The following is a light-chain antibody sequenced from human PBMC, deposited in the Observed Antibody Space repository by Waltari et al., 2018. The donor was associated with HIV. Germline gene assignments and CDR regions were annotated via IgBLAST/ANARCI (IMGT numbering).Light chain of an antibody. J-gene: IGLJ2*01. CDR1: SNAVGAYDY. CDR3: TSYVDNYHVF. CDR2: EVT. V-gene: IGLV2-8*01. Sequence: QSALTQPPSASGSPGQSVTISCTGTSNAVGAYDYLSWYQQHPGRAPKLLIYEVTKRPSGVPDRFSGSKSGNTASLTVSGLQAEDDGHYYCTSYVDNYHVFFGGGTKLTVL.